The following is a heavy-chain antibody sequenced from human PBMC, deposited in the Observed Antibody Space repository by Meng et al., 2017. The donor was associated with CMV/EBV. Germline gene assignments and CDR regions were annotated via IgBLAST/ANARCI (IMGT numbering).Heavy chain of an antibody. CDR1: GLPISNYW. Sequence: VGAGGGLVQPGGSLRFSRAASGLPISNYWMSWVRQAPGKGLEWVANIKNDGSERYYVDSVKGRFSISRDNADNSLYLQMNNLRAEDTAVYYCRLGHYSQDWGQGTLVTVSS. J-gene: IGHJ4*02. CDR2: IKNDGSER. CDR3: RLGHYSQD. V-gene: IGHV3-7*02. D-gene: IGHD4-17*01.